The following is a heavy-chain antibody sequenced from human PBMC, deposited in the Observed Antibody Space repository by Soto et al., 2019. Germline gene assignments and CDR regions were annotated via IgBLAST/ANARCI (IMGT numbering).Heavy chain of an antibody. V-gene: IGHV4-34*01. CDR1: GGSFSGYY. J-gene: IGHJ5*02. CDR3: ARAPTVTRPPIWFDP. D-gene: IGHD4-17*01. CDR2: INHSGST. Sequence: QVQLQQWGAGLLKPSETLSLTCAVYGGSFSGYYWSWIRQPPGKGLEWIGEINHSGSTNYNPSLTSRVTISVDTSKNQFSLKLSSVTAADTAVYYCARAPTVTRPPIWFDPWGQGTLVTVSS.